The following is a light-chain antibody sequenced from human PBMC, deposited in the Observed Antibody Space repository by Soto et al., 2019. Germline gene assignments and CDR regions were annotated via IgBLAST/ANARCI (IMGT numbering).Light chain of an antibody. CDR1: QSIDSY. CDR2: AAS. J-gene: IGKJ1*01. Sequence: DIPMTQSPSSLSASVGDRVTISCRASQSIDSYLNWYQQKPGKAPNLLIYAASSLQSGVPSRFSGSGSGTDFTLTISSLQPEDFATYYCQQSYSTPWTFGQGTKVEIK. CDR3: QQSYSTPWT. V-gene: IGKV1-39*01.